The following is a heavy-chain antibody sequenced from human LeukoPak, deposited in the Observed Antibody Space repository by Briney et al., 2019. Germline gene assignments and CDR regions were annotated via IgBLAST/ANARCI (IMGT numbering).Heavy chain of an antibody. Sequence: GASVKVSCKASGYTFTGYYMHWVRQAPGQGLEWMGWINPNSGGTNYAQKFQGRVTMTRDTPISTAYMELSRLRSDDTAVYHCAREGGYCSSTSCYEGFDYWGQGTLVTVSS. CDR1: GYTFTGYY. J-gene: IGHJ4*02. CDR3: AREGGYCSSTSCYEGFDY. V-gene: IGHV1-2*02. D-gene: IGHD2-2*01. CDR2: INPNSGGT.